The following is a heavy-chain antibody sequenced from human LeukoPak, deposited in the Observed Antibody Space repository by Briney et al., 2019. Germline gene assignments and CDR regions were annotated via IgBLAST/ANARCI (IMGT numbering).Heavy chain of an antibody. D-gene: IGHD2-21*02. J-gene: IGHJ4*02. CDR2: IIPIFGTA. CDR1: GGTFSSYA. V-gene: IGHV1-69*13. Sequence: SVKVSCKASGGTFSSYAISWVRQAPGQGLEWMGGIIPIFGTANYAQKFQGRVTITADESTSTAYMELSSLRSEDTAVYYCYFVVVTAQGVDYWGQGTLVTVSS. CDR3: YFVVVTAQGVDY.